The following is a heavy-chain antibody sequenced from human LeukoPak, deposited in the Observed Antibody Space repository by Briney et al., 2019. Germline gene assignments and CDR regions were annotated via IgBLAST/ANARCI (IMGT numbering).Heavy chain of an antibody. CDR2: ISSSGSTI. Sequence: GGSLRLSCAASGFTFSNYELNWVRQAPGKGLEWVSYISSSGSTIYYADSVKGRFTISRDNAKNSLYLQMNSLRAEDTAVYYCARTSMITFGGVIVIPFDYWGQGTLVTVSS. V-gene: IGHV3-48*03. J-gene: IGHJ4*02. CDR3: ARTSMITFGGVIVIPFDY. D-gene: IGHD3-16*02. CDR1: GFTFSNYE.